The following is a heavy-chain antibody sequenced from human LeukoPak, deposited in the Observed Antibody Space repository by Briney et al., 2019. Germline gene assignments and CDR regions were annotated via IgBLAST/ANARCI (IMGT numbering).Heavy chain of an antibody. Sequence: GGSLRLSCAASGFTFSSYAMSWVRQAPGKGLEWVSAISGSGGSTYYADSVKGRFTISRDNSKNTLYLQMNSLRAEDTAVYYCARAKFGESYYYYGMDVWGQGTTVTVSS. J-gene: IGHJ6*02. CDR1: GFTFSSYA. CDR3: ARAKFGESYYYYGMDV. D-gene: IGHD3-10*02. V-gene: IGHV3-23*01. CDR2: ISGSGGST.